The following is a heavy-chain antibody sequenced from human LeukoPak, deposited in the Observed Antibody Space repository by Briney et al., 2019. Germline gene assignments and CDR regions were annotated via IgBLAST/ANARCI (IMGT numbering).Heavy chain of an antibody. Sequence: GASVKVSCKASGYTFTSYDISWVRQAPGQGLEWMGRIIPIFGTANYAQKFQGRVTITTDESTSTAYMELSSLRSEDTAVYYCARDRDCSSTSCYYYFDYWGQGTLVTVSS. CDR2: IIPIFGTA. D-gene: IGHD2-2*01. CDR1: GYTFTSYD. CDR3: ARDRDCSSTSCYYYFDY. J-gene: IGHJ4*02. V-gene: IGHV1-69*05.